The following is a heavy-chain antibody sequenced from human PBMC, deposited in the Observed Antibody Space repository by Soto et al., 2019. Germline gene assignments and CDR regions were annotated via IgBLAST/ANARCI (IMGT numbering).Heavy chain of an antibody. D-gene: IGHD3-22*01. CDR1: GGSISSSSYY. CDR3: ARHRYYYDSSGTNFDY. J-gene: IGHJ4*02. CDR2: IYYSGST. V-gene: IGHV4-39*01. Sequence: SETLSLTCTVSGGSISSSSYYWGWNRQPPGKGLEWIGNIYYSGSTYYNPSLKSRVTISVDTSKNQFSLNLSSVTAADTAVYYCARHRYYYDSSGTNFDYWGQGTLVTVSS.